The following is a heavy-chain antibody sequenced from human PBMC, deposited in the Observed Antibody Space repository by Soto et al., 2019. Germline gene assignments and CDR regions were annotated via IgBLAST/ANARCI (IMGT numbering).Heavy chain of an antibody. Sequence: GSLRLSCSASGFTFSTYLMNWVRQAPGKGLEWVSPIKSDSSSLYYADSVKGRFTISRDNAKNSLHLQMNSLRVEDTAVYYCARDIQQQLGDYYYYGMDVWGQGTTVTVSS. CDR2: IKSDSSSL. CDR3: ARDIQQQLGDYYYYGMDV. V-gene: IGHV3-21*06. J-gene: IGHJ6*02. D-gene: IGHD6-13*01. CDR1: GFTFSTYL.